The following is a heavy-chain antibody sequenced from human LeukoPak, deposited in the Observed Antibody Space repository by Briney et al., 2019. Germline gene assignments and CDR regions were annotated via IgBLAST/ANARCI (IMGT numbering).Heavy chain of an antibody. J-gene: IGHJ4*02. CDR3: ARGKVAAIYYFDY. V-gene: IGHV1-2*02. CDR2: INPNSGGT. D-gene: IGHD2-15*01. Sequence: EASVKVSYKASGYTFTGYYMHWVRQAPGQGLEWMGWINPNSGGTNYAQKFQGRVTMTRDTSISTAYMELSRLRSDDTAVYYCARGKVAAIYYFDYWGQGTLVTVSS. CDR1: GYTFTGYY.